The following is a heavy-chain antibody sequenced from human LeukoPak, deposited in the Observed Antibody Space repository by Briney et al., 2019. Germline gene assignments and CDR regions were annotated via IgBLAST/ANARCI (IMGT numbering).Heavy chain of an antibody. CDR1: GYSISSGYY. CDR3: AREGGDIVVVSEDY. CDR2: IYHSGST. D-gene: IGHD2-2*01. J-gene: IGHJ4*02. Sequence: PSETLSLTCAVSGYSISSGYYWGWIRQPPGKGLEWIGSIYHSGSTYYNPSLKSRVTISVDTSKNQFSLKLSSVTAADTAVYYCAREGGDIVVVSEDYWGQGTLVTVSS. V-gene: IGHV4-38-2*02.